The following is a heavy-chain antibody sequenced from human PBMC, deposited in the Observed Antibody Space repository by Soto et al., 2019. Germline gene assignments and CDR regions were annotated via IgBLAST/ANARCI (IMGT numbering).Heavy chain of an antibody. CDR3: ARHVPAASVVNYMDV. CDR2: ISAYNGNT. CDR1: GYTFTSYG. J-gene: IGHJ6*03. D-gene: IGHD2-2*01. V-gene: IGHV1-18*01. Sequence: GASVKVSCKASGYTFTSYGISWVRQAPGQGLEWMGWISAYNGNTNYAQKLQGRVTMTTDTSTSTAYMELRSLRSDDTAVYYCARHVPAASVVNYMDVWGKGTTVTVSS.